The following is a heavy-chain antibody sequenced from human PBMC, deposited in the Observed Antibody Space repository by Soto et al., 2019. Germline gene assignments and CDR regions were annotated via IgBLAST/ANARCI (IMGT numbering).Heavy chain of an antibody. CDR3: AKDRGGDTDMFFDY. D-gene: IGHD5-18*01. CDR1: GFTFSSYG. V-gene: IGHV3-30*18. CDR2: ISYDGSNK. J-gene: IGHJ4*02. Sequence: QVQLVESGGGVVQPGRSLRLSCAASGFTFSSYGMHWVRQAPGKGLEWVEVISYDGSNKYYADSVKSRFTTSRDNPKSTLYLQMNSLRAEDTAVYYCAKDRGGDTDMFFDYWGQGTLVTVSS.